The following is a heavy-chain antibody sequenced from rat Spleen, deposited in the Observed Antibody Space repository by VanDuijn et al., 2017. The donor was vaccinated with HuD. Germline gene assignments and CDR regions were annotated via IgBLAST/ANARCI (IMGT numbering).Heavy chain of an antibody. CDR1: GFTFSDFD. J-gene: IGHJ2*01. CDR3: ATDTFYDGTYYPGGFDY. CDR2: IIYDGSST. Sequence: EVQLVESGGGLVQPGRSLKLSCVASGFTFSDFDMAWVRQTPTKGLEWVATIIYDGSSTYYRDSVKGRFTISRDNAKSTLYLQLDSLRSEDTATYYCATDTFYDGTYYPGGFDYWGQGVMVTVSS. V-gene: IGHV5-29*01. D-gene: IGHD1-12*02.